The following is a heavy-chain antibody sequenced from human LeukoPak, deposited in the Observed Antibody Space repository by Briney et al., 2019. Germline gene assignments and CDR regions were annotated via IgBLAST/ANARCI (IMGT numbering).Heavy chain of an antibody. V-gene: IGHV4-38-2*02. CDR3: AGEGLAYCPPDI. Sequence: SETLSLTCTVSGYSINSGYTWGWIRQPPGKGLEWIGNIYHSGGTYYNPSLTSRVTISVDTSKDQFSLKLTSVTAADTAVYYCAGEGLAYCPPDIWGQGTMVTVSS. D-gene: IGHD2-21*01. CDR1: GYSINSGYT. CDR2: IYHSGGT. J-gene: IGHJ3*02.